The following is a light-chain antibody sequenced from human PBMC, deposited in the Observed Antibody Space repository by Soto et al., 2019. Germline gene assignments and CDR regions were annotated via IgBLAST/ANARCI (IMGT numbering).Light chain of an antibody. CDR2: GAS. J-gene: IGKJ5*01. CDR1: QSVSSN. V-gene: IGKV3D-15*01. Sequence: ETLMTQSPATLCVSPGERATFSWGASQSVSSNLAWYQQKPGQAPRLLMHGASTRANGIPARFSGSRSGTEFTLTISSLQSEDFAVYYCQQYNNWPPITFGQGTRLEIK. CDR3: QQYNNWPPIT.